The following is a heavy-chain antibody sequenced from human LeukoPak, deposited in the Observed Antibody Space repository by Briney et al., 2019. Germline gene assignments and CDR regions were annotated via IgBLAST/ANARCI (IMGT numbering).Heavy chain of an antibody. J-gene: IGHJ4*02. D-gene: IGHD6-6*01. CDR2: IYYSGST. CDR3: ARGGSRQISSSDFDY. V-gene: IGHV4-59*01. Sequence: SETLSLTCTVSGGSISSYYWSWIRQPPGKGLEWIGYIYYSGSTNYNPSLKSRVTISVDTSKNQFSLKLSSVTAADTAVYYCARGGSRQISSSDFDYWGQGTLVTVSS. CDR1: GGSISSYY.